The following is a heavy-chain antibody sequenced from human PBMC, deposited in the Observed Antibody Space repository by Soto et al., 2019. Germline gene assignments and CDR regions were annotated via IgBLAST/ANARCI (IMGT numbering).Heavy chain of an antibody. J-gene: IGHJ4*02. CDR3: ARDLHGAFTIMSY. Sequence: QVQMVQSGAEVKKPGASIKVSCKSSGYTFNNYYIHWVRQAPGQGLEWMGIINPNGYTSTLSQKFQGRLTVTSDPSTSTVYMELGSLTSEDTDMYYCARDLHGAFTIMSYWGQGPLVTVSS. CDR2: INPNGYTS. D-gene: IGHD3-16*01. V-gene: IGHV1-46*02. CDR1: GYTFNNYY.